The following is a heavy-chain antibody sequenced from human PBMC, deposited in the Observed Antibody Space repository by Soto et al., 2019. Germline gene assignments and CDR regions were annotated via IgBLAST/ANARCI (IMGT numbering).Heavy chain of an antibody. CDR2: INAGNGNT. CDR1: GYTFTSYA. Sequence: QVQLVQSGAEVKKPGASVKVSCKASGYTFTSYAMHWVRQAPGQRLEWMGWINAGNGNTKYSQKFQGRVTITRDTSASTAYMELSSLRSEDTAVYYCARAPDIVVVPAAIPWFAPWGQGTLVTVSS. V-gene: IGHV1-3*01. D-gene: IGHD2-2*01. CDR3: ARAPDIVVVPAAIPWFAP. J-gene: IGHJ5*02.